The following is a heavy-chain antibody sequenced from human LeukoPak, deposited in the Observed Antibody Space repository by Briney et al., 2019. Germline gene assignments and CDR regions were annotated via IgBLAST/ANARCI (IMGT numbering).Heavy chain of an antibody. V-gene: IGHV1-18*01. D-gene: IGHD3-22*01. J-gene: IGHJ4*02. CDR1: GYTFTSYG. CDR2: ISAYNGNT. Sequence: ASVKVSRKASGYTFTSYGISWVGQAPGQGLEWMGWISAYNGNTNYAQKLQGRVTMTTDTSTSTAYIELRSLRSDDTAVYYCARLYYDSSGPCFDYWGQGTLVTVSS. CDR3: ARLYYDSSGPCFDY.